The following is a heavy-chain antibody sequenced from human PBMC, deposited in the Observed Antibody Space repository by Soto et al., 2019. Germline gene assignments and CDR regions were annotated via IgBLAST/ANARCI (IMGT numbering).Heavy chain of an antibody. Sequence: GGPLRLSCATSGFTFSSYAMHCAREAPGKGLEWVAVIWYDGSNKVYAESVESRFTNTRDNTKYTLYIQMKTLSAEDKAVYYCARDLSGDYGALDTWGQGTMVTVSS. CDR2: IWYDGSNK. CDR3: ARDLSGDYGALDT. V-gene: IGHV3-33*01. CDR1: GFTFSSYA. D-gene: IGHD4-17*01. J-gene: IGHJ3*02.